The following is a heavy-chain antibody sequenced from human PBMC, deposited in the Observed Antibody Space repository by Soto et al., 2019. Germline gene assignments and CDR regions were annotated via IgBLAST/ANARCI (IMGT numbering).Heavy chain of an antibody. V-gene: IGHV1-69*13. J-gene: IGHJ6*02. CDR2: IIPIFGTA. D-gene: IGHD2-2*01. CDR3: ARGKGYCSSTSCQGLMDV. Sequence: ASVKVSCEASGGTFSSYAISWVRQAPGQGLEWMGGIIPIFGTAKYAQKFQGRVTITADESTSTAYMELSSLRSEDTAVYYCARGKGYCSSTSCQGLMDVWGQGTTVTVSS. CDR1: GGTFSSYA.